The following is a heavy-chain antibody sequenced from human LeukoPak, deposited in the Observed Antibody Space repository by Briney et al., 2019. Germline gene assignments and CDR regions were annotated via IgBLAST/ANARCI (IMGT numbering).Heavy chain of an antibody. D-gene: IGHD3-16*01. J-gene: IGHJ4*02. Sequence: PGGSLRLSCAASGFSFSTNWMTWVRQAPGKGLEWVANINPDGSKKSYADFVEGRFTISRDNAKNSLYLQMSSLRAEDTAVYYCANSPMILRGHYWGQGTLVTVSS. CDR2: INPDGSKK. V-gene: IGHV3-7*01. CDR3: ANSPMILRGHY. CDR1: GFSFSTNW.